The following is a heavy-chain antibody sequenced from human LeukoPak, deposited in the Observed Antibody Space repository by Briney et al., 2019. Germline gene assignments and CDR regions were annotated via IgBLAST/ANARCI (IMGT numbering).Heavy chain of an antibody. CDR3: ASARYCTKGVCYTPLDY. J-gene: IGHJ4*02. D-gene: IGHD2-8*01. Sequence: GASVKVSCKASGYTFTSYDINWVRQATGQGLEWMGWMNPNSGNTGYAQKFQGRVTITRNTSISTAYMELRSLRSDDTAVYYCASARYCTKGVCYTPLDYWGQGTLVTVSS. V-gene: IGHV1-8*03. CDR2: MNPNSGNT. CDR1: GYTFTSYD.